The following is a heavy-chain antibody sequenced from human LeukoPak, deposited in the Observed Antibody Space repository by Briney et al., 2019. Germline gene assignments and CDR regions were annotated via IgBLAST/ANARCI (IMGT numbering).Heavy chain of an antibody. Sequence: SETLSLTCTVSGGSISGYYWSWIRQAPGKGLEWIGYVHYNGSTNYNPSLKSRVTISVDTSKNQFSLKLSSVTAADTAVYYCARIKAAALNFDYWGQGTLVTVSS. CDR3: ARIKAAALNFDY. V-gene: IGHV4-59*01. CDR2: VHYNGST. D-gene: IGHD6-13*01. CDR1: GGSISGYY. J-gene: IGHJ4*02.